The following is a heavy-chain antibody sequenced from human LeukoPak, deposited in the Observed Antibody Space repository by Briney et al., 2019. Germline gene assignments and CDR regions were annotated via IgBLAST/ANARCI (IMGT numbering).Heavy chain of an antibody. J-gene: IGHJ6*03. CDR3: ARGVAARSMTGYYYYYMDV. D-gene: IGHD6-6*01. CDR1: GGSISSSSYY. Sequence: SETLSLTCTVSGGSISSSSYYWGWIRQPPGKGLEWIGSIYYSGSTYYNPSLKSRVTISVDTSKNQFSLKLSSVTAADTAVYYCARGVAARSMTGYYYYYMDVWGKGTTVTVSS. CDR2: IYYSGST. V-gene: IGHV4-39*07.